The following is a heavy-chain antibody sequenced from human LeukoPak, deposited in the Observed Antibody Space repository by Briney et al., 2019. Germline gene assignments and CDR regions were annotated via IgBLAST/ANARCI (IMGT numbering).Heavy chain of an antibody. V-gene: IGHV4-30-4*08. J-gene: IGHJ1*01. CDR2: IYYSGST. CDR3: ARVLRSIAVAGHPKPRYFQH. CDR1: GVSISGTSFY. D-gene: IGHD6-19*01. Sequence: SETLSLTCAVSGVSISGTSFYWGWIRQPPGKGLEWIGYIYYSGSTYYNPSLKSRVTISVDTSKNQFSLKLSSVTAADTAVYYCARVLRSIAVAGHPKPRYFQHWGQGTLVTVSS.